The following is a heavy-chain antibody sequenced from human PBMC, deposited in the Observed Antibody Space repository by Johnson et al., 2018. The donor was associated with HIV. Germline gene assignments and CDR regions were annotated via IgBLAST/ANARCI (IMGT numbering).Heavy chain of an antibody. Sequence: VQLVESGGGVVQPGRSLRLSCAASGFTFSSYDMHWVRQATGKGLEWVSAIGTAGDTYYPGSVKGRFTISRDTSKNTLYLQMNSLRAEDTAVYYWARGRGGGNEAGAFDIWGQGTMVTVSS. CDR3: ARGRGGGNEAGAFDI. V-gene: IGHV3-13*01. D-gene: IGHD2-15*01. CDR1: GFTFSSYD. J-gene: IGHJ3*02. CDR2: IGTAGDT.